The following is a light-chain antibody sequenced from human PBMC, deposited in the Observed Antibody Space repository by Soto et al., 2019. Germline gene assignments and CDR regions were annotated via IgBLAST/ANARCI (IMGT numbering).Light chain of an antibody. CDR2: AAS. Sequence: DIQMTQSPSSLSASVGDTVTITCRASQGINNFLAWFQQKPGKAPKSLMYAASSLQSGVPSKFSGSGSGTDSTLTISSLQPEDFATYYYQQYHSYPVTFGGGTRVEIK. CDR3: QQYHSYPVT. V-gene: IGKV1-16*02. CDR1: QGINNF. J-gene: IGKJ4*01.